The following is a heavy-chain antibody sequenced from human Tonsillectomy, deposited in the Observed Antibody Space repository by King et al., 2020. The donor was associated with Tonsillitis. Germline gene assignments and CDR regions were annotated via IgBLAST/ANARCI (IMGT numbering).Heavy chain of an antibody. D-gene: IGHD2-2*01. Sequence: VQLQQWGAGLLKPSETLSLTCAVYGGSFSGYYWSWIRQPPGKGLEWIGEINHSGSTNNNPSLKSRVTISVDTSRNQFSLKLSSVTAADTAVYYCARGTKCDIVVLPATYYFDYWGQGTLVTVSS. J-gene: IGHJ4*02. V-gene: IGHV4-34*01. CDR3: ARGTKCDIVVLPATYYFDY. CDR1: GGSFSGYY. CDR2: INHSGST.